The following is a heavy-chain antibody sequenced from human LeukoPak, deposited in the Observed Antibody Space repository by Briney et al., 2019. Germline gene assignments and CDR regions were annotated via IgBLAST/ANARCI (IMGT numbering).Heavy chain of an antibody. CDR1: GGSISSYY. D-gene: IGHD3-22*01. V-gene: IGHV4-59*01. Sequence: SETLSLTCTVSGGSISSYYWSWIRQPPGKRLEWIGYIYYSGSTNYNPSLKSRVTISVDTSKNQFSLKLSSVTAADTAVYYCARAYYYDSSGYYYGPYYYGMDVWGQGTTVTVSS. CDR2: IYYSGST. J-gene: IGHJ6*02. CDR3: ARAYYYDSSGYYYGPYYYGMDV.